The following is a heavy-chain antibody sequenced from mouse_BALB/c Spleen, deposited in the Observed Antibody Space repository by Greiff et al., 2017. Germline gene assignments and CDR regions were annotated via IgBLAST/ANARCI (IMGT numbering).Heavy chain of an antibody. J-gene: IGHJ2*01. CDR2: ISTYYGDA. D-gene: IGHD3-1*01. V-gene: IGHV1-67*01. CDR3: ASGRDPYFDY. Sequence: QVQLQQSGAELVRPGVSVKISCKGSGYTFTDYAMHWVKQSHAKSLEWIGVISTYYGDASYNQNFKDKASLTVDKSSSTAYMELHSLTSEDSAVYYCASGRDPYFDYWGQGTTLTVSS. CDR1: GYTFTDYA.